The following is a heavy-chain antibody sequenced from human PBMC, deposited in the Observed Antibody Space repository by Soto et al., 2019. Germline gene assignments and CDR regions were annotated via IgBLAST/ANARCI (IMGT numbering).Heavy chain of an antibody. CDR1: GFTFSSYG. D-gene: IGHD7-27*01. CDR3: VWGWSNPDD. J-gene: IGHJ4*02. V-gene: IGHV3-23*01. CDR2: ISGSGGST. Sequence: EVQLLESGGGLVQPGGSLRLSCAASGFTFSSYGMSWVRQAPGKGLEWVSGISGSGGSTYYADSVKGRFTISRDNSKNTLYLQMNSLRAEDTAAYYCVWGWSNPDDWGQGTLVTVSS.